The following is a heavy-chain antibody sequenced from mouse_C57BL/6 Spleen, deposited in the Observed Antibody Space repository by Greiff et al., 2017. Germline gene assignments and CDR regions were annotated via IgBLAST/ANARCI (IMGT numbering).Heavy chain of an antibody. Sequence: EVQLVESGPGLVKPSQTVILTCTVTGISITPGNYRWSWLRQFPGKKLEWRGYIYYSGTITYTPTLTSRTTITRDTPKNQFFLEMNSLTAEDTATYYCARDYYSNYGGYFDVWGTGTTVTVSS. CDR2: IYYSGTI. CDR3: ARDYYSNYGGYFDV. V-gene: IGHV3-5*01. D-gene: IGHD2-5*01. J-gene: IGHJ1*03. CDR1: GISITPGNYR.